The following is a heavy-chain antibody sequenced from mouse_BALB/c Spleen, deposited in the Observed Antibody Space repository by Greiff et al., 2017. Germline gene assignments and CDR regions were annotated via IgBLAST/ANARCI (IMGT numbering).Heavy chain of an antibody. V-gene: IGHV1-80*01. CDR1: GYAFSSYW. D-gene: IGHD2-4*01. J-gene: IGHJ3*01. CDR3: ERSMITTNVGFAY. CDR2: IYPGDGDT. Sequence: QVQLQQSGAELVRPGSSVKISCKASGYAFSSYWMNWVKQRPGQGLEWIGQIYPGDGDTNYNGKFKGKATLTADKSSSTAYMQLSSLTSEDSAVYFCERSMITTNVGFAYWGQGTLVTVSA.